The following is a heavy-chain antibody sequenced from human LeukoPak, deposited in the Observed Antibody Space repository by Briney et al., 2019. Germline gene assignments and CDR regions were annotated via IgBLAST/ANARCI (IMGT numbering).Heavy chain of an antibody. D-gene: IGHD2-2*02. CDR3: ARGPRGDIVVVPAAIRNYYYYGMDV. Sequence: SETLSLTCAVYGGSFSGYYWSWIRQPPGKGLEWIGEINHSGSTNYNPFLKSRVTISVDTSKNQFSLKLSSVTAADTAVYYCARGPRGDIVVVPAAIRNYYYYGMDVWGQGTTVTVSS. V-gene: IGHV4-34*01. J-gene: IGHJ6*02. CDR1: GGSFSGYY. CDR2: INHSGST.